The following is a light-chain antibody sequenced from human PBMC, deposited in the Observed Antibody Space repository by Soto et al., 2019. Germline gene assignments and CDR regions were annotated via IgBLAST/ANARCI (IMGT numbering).Light chain of an antibody. V-gene: IGLV2-14*01. CDR2: EVT. Sequence: QSALTQPASVSGSPGQSITISCTGTSSDVGGYNYVSWYQQHPGKAPKLMIYEVTNRPSGVSNRFSGSKSANTASLTISGRQADDEAHYYCRSYTRSSPVRVFGEGTMLTV. J-gene: IGLJ3*02. CDR1: SSDVGGYNY. CDR3: RSYTRSSPVRV.